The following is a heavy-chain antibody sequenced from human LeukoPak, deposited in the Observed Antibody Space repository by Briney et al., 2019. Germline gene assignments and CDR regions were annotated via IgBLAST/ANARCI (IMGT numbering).Heavy chain of an antibody. J-gene: IGHJ4*02. CDR2: ISYDGSNK. D-gene: IGHD6-19*01. Sequence: GGSLRLSCAASGFTFSSYAMHWVCQAPGKGLEWVAVISYDGSNKYYADSVKGRFTISRDNSKNTLYLQMNSLRAEDTAVYYCARDASIAVAGTFFDYWGQGTLVTVSS. CDR3: ARDASIAVAGTFFDY. CDR1: GFTFSSYA. V-gene: IGHV3-30-3*01.